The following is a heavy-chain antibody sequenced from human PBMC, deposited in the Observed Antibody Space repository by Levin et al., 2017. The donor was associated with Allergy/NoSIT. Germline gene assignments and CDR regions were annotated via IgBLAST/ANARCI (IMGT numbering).Heavy chain of an antibody. J-gene: IGHJ4*02. Sequence: LSLTCAASGFTFSSYSMNWVRQAPGKGLEWISYISSTSTTIYYADSVKGRFTISRDNVKNSLYLQMSSLRDEDTADYYCARVDARDYFGSGTFFDHWGQGARVTVSS. CDR1: GFTFSSYS. D-gene: IGHD3-10*01. V-gene: IGHV3-48*02. CDR2: ISSTSTTI. CDR3: ARVDARDYFGSGTFFDH.